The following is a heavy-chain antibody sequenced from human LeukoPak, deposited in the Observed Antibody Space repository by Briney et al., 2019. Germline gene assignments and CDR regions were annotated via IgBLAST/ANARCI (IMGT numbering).Heavy chain of an antibody. V-gene: IGHV7-4-1*02. D-gene: IGHD6-19*01. J-gene: IGHJ2*01. Sequence: ASVKVSCKASGYTFDRYALNWERQAPGQGLEWMGWINTNTGNPTYAQGLTGRFLLSLDTSVSTTYLQINSLKAEDTAVYYCARVVYSSDRYWYFDLWGRGTLVTVSS. CDR3: ARVVYSSDRYWYFDL. CDR2: INTNTGNP. CDR1: GYTFDRYA.